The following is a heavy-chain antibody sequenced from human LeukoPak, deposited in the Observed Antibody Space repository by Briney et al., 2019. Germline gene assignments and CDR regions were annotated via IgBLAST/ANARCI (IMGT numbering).Heavy chain of an antibody. J-gene: IGHJ2*01. CDR1: GFTFSSYW. Sequence: PGGSLRLSCTASGFTFSSYWVHWVRQAPGKGLVWVSRINSDGSSTSYADSVKGRFTISRDNAKDSLYLQTNSLRAEDAAVYYCAKGSFIAARQWYLDLWGLATLVGVS. CDR2: INSDGSST. D-gene: IGHD6-6*01. V-gene: IGHV3-74*01. CDR3: AKGSFIAARQWYLDL.